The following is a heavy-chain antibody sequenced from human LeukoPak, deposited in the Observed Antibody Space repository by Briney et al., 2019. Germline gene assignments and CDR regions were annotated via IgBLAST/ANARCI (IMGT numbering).Heavy chain of an antibody. D-gene: IGHD3-22*01. Sequence: ASVTVSCKASGYTFTSYYMHWVRQAPGQGLEWMGLINPSGGSTNYAQKFQGRVTMTREMSTSTVYMELSSLRSEDTAVYYCAREAFYYDSNAFVRAFDIWGQGTMVTVSS. CDR2: INPSGGST. V-gene: IGHV1-46*01. CDR3: AREAFYYDSNAFVRAFDI. CDR1: GYTFTSYY. J-gene: IGHJ3*02.